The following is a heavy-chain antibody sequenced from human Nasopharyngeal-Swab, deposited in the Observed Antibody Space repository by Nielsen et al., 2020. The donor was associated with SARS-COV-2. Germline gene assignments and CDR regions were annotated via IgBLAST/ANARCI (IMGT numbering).Heavy chain of an antibody. D-gene: IGHD3-10*01. J-gene: IGHJ3*02. V-gene: IGHV5-10-1*01. CDR3: ARQYQNYFGSGDYHGAFDI. CDR1: GYSFSNYW. CDR2: VDPSDSYT. Sequence: GESLKISCEGSGYSFSNYWISWVRQVPGKGLEWMGKVDPSDSYTNYRPSLRGHVTISVDRSTSTAYLQWSSLKASDTAMYYCARQYQNYFGSGDYHGAFDIWGQGTMVTVSS.